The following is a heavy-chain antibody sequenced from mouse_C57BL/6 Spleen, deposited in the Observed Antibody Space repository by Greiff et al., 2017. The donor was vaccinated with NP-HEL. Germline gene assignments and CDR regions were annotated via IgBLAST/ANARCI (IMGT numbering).Heavy chain of an antibody. Sequence: EVQGVESGGGLVKPGGSLKLSCAASRFTFSSYTMSWVRQTPEKRLEWVATISGGGGNTYYPDSGKGRFTISRDNAKNTLYLQMSSLRSEDTALYYCARHQLRRGFDYWGQGTTLTVSS. CDR3: ARHQLRRGFDY. V-gene: IGHV5-9*01. CDR2: ISGGGGNT. D-gene: IGHD3-2*02. J-gene: IGHJ2*01. CDR1: RFTFSSYT.